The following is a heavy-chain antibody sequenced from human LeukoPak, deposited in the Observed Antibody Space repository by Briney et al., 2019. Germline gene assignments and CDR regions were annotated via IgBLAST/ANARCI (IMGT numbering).Heavy chain of an antibody. CDR3: ARIIVVTSTDYFDS. J-gene: IGHJ4*02. D-gene: IGHD2/OR15-2a*01. V-gene: IGHV4-39*01. CDR1: GGSISSSLYY. Sequence: SETLSLTCTVSGGSISSSLYYWGWIRQPPGKGLEWIGSIFYSGITYYDPSLQSRVTISVDTSKSQFSLHLSSVTAADTALYYCARIIVVTSTDYFDSWGQGTLVTVSS. CDR2: IFYSGIT.